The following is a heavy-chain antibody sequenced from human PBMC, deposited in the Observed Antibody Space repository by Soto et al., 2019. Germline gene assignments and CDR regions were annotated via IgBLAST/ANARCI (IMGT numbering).Heavy chain of an antibody. J-gene: IGHJ5*02. CDR1: GFSLRTPGVG. V-gene: IGHV2-5*02. Sequence: SGPYAGEPTQTLTLTCTFSGFSLRTPGVGVGWIRQPPGKALEWLALIYWDDNKRYSPSLKSRLTITKDTSKNQVVLTMTNMDPVDTATYYCARNVIIPTVMPGTNWFNPWGQGTLVPAPS. D-gene: IGHD2-2*01. CDR3: ARNVIIPTVMPGTNWFNP. CDR2: IYWDDNK.